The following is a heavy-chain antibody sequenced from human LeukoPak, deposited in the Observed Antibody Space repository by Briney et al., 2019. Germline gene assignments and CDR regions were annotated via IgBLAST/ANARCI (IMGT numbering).Heavy chain of an antibody. J-gene: IGHJ4*02. CDR1: GYTFTTNA. CDR2: INPYSGDT. V-gene: IGHV1-2*02. CDR3: ARTNGGYEYN. Sequence: ASVKVSCKTSGYTFTTNAITWVRQAPGQGLAWMGWINPYSGDTNYAQKFQGRLTMTRDTSISTAYMELSRLKSDDTAFYYCARTNGGYEYNWGLGTLVTVSS. D-gene: IGHD5-12*01.